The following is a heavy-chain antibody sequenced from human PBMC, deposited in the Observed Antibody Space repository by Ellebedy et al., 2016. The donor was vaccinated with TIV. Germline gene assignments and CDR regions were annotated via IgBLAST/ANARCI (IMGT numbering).Heavy chain of an antibody. D-gene: IGHD3-9*01. CDR3: AMHYDILTGYRY. J-gene: IGHJ4*02. CDR1: GFAFSSYE. Sequence: GEPLKISCAASGFAFSSYEMNWVRQAPGKGLEWVSYISSSGTTIYYADSVKGRFTISRDNAKNALYLKMNSLRADDTAVYYCAMHYDILTGYRYWGQGTLVTVSS. V-gene: IGHV3-48*03. CDR2: ISSSGTTI.